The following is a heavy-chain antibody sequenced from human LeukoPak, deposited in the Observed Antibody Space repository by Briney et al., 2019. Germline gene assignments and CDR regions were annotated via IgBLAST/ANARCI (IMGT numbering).Heavy chain of an antibody. V-gene: IGHV1-8*01. J-gene: IGHJ6*03. Sequence: ASVKVSCKASGYTFTSYDINWVRQATGQGLEWMGWMNPNSGNTGYAQKFQGRVTMTRSTSISTAYMELSSLRSEDTAVYYCARGATLGRYYDFWSGYYRAAYYYYMDVWGKGTTVTVSS. CDR3: ARGATLGRYYDFWSGYYRAAYYYYMDV. CDR2: MNPNSGNT. D-gene: IGHD3-3*01. CDR1: GYTFTSYD.